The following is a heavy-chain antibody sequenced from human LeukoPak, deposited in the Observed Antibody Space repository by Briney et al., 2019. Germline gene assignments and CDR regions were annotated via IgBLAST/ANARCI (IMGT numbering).Heavy chain of an antibody. CDR1: GFTVSSNY. J-gene: IGHJ5*02. D-gene: IGHD2-8*02. CDR3: AKDLVVATDWFDP. Sequence: GGSLRLSCAASGFTVSSNYMNWVRQAPGKGLEWVSVIYSGGSTYYADSVKGRFTISRDNSKNTLYLQMNSLRAEDTAVYYCAKDLVVATDWFDPWGQGTLVTVSS. CDR2: IYSGGST. V-gene: IGHV3-53*01.